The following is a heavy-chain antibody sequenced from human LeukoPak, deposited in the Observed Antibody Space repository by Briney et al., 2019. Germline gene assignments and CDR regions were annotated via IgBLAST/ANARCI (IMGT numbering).Heavy chain of an antibody. Sequence: GGSLRLSCAASGFTFSSYWMHWVRQAPGKGLVWVSRISSDGSSTSYADSVKGRFTISRDNAKNTLYLQMNSLRAEDTAVYYCARTAYSDYSLGFWGQGTLVTVSS. J-gene: IGHJ4*02. D-gene: IGHD5-12*01. CDR1: GFTFSSYW. CDR2: ISSDGSST. V-gene: IGHV3-74*01. CDR3: ARTAYSDYSLGF.